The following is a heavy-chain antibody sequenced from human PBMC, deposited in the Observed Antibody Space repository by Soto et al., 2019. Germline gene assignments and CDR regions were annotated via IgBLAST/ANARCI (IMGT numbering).Heavy chain of an antibody. J-gene: IGHJ4*02. CDR3: ARPRDRQLRSFDL. D-gene: IGHD4-17*01. Sequence: GESLKISCRGSGYSFTDYWIGWVRQTPGKGLECMGIIYPGDSDTRYSPSFQGQDTISADKSISTAYLQWSSLKASDNAMYYCARPRDRQLRSFDLWGQGTMVIVSS. CDR2: IYPGDSDT. CDR1: GYSFTDYW. V-gene: IGHV5-51*01.